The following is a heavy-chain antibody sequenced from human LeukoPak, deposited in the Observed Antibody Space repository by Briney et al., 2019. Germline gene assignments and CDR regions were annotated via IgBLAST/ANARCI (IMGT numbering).Heavy chain of an antibody. J-gene: IGHJ4*02. CDR2: SSHSGTT. D-gene: IGHD2-8*01. CDR3: ARVSGLNNFDY. CDR1: GGSFTDYY. V-gene: IGHV4-34*01. Sequence: PSGTLCLTCAVYGGSFTDYYWSWIRQSPGKGLGWIGESSHSGTTKYNTSLQTRLTISRHAAKNQFSLKLTSVTAADTAVYFCARVSGLNNFDYWGQGTRLTVSS.